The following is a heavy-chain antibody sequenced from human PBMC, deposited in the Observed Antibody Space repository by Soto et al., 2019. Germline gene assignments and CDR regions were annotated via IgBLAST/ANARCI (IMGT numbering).Heavy chain of an antibody. D-gene: IGHD2-2*01. J-gene: IGHJ6*02. V-gene: IGHV4-61*01. CDR1: GGSVSSGTFY. CDR2: FYDSGST. CDR3: AASAPPATNYYYAMDV. Sequence: SETLSLTCTVSGGSVSSGTFYWSWIRRPPGKGLEWIGYFYDSGSTNYNPSLRSRVTMSVDTSKNQFSLKLSSVTAADTAVYYCAASAPPATNYYYAMDVWGQGTTVTVSS.